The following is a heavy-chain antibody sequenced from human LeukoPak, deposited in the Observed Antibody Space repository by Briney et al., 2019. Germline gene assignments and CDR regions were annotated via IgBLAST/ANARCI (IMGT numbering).Heavy chain of an antibody. CDR1: GFTFSYYN. D-gene: IGHD2-2*01. Sequence: GSLRLSCAASGFTFSYYNMNWVRQAPGKGLEWVSYISDTTSTIYYADSVKGRFTISRDNAKNSLYLQMNSLRAEDTAVHYCAPQPRARDAFDIWGQGTMVTVSS. V-gene: IGHV3-48*04. J-gene: IGHJ3*02. CDR2: ISDTTSTI. CDR3: APQPRARDAFDI.